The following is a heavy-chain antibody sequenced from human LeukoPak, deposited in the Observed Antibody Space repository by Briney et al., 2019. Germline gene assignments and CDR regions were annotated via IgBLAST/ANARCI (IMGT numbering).Heavy chain of an antibody. V-gene: IGHV3-64*01. Sequence: GGSLRLSCAASGFTFSSYAMHWVRQAPGKGLEYVSAISSNGGSTYYANSVKGRFTISRDNSKNTLYLQMGSLRAEDMAVYYCARASRAYSGSYFDYWGQGTLVTGSS. CDR3: ARASRAYSGSYFDY. CDR1: GFTFSSYA. J-gene: IGHJ4*02. D-gene: IGHD1-26*01. CDR2: ISSNGGST.